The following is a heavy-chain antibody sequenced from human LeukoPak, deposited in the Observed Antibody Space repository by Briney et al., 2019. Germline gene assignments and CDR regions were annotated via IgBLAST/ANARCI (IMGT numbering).Heavy chain of an antibody. CDR3: ARRRYGSGRSDFDY. J-gene: IGHJ4*02. CDR2: IYNSGST. Sequence: SETLSLTCTVSGGSISSYYWSWIRQPPGKGLEWIGYIYNSGSTNYNPSLKSRVTISVDTSNNQFSLKLSSVTAADTAVYYCARRRYGSGRSDFDYWGQGTLVTVSS. CDR1: GGSISSYY. V-gene: IGHV4-59*08. D-gene: IGHD3-10*01.